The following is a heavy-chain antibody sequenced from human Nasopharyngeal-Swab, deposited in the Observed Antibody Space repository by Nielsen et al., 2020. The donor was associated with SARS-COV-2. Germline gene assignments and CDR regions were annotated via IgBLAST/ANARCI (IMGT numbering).Heavy chain of an antibody. CDR3: ARDPDVDIVATDAFDI. Sequence: GGSLRLSCAASGFTFSSYAVHWVRQAPGKGLEWVAVISYDGSNKYYADSVKGRFTISRDNSKNTLYLQMDSLRAEDTAVYYCARDPDVDIVATDAFDIWGQGTMVTVSS. V-gene: IGHV3-30-3*01. CDR1: GFTFSSYA. CDR2: ISYDGSNK. D-gene: IGHD5-12*01. J-gene: IGHJ3*02.